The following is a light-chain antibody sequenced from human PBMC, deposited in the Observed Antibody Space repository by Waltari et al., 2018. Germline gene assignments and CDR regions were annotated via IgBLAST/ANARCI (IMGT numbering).Light chain of an antibody. CDR3: GTWDSSLTIVV. CDR1: SDIINNY. J-gene: IGLJ2*01. Sequence: SDIINNYVSWYQQLPGTAPKLLIYGDNNRASGIPDRFSASRSGTSSTLGITGLQTGDEADYFCGTWDSSLTIVVFGGGTKLTVL. CDR2: GDN. V-gene: IGLV1-51*01.